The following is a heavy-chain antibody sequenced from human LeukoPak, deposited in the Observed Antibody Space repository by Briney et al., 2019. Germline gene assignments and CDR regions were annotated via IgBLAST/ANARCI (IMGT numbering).Heavy chain of an antibody. CDR3: AGGDDSSGPSCWFDP. D-gene: IGHD3-22*01. CDR1: GGSVTSGGYY. J-gene: IGHJ5*02. CDR2: TYHSGSP. V-gene: IGHV4-30-2*01. Sequence: PSETLSLTCTVSGGSVTSGGYYWGWVRQPPGKGLEWLGYTYHSGSPYYNPSLKSRVTISVDTSKKQFSLKLSSVTAADTAVYYCAGGDDSSGPSCWFDPWGQGTLVTVSS.